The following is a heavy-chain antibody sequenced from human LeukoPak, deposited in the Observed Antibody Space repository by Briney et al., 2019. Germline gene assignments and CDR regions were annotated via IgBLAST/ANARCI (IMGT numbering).Heavy chain of an antibody. CDR2: ISGSGSTI. V-gene: IGHV3-48*03. J-gene: IGHJ4*02. Sequence: GGSLRLSCAASGFSFSSYEMNWVRQAPGKGLEWVSYISGSGSTIYYADSVKGRFTISRDNAKNSLHLQMNSLRAEDTAVYYCAGDLNGWYGRVDNWGQGTLVTVSS. D-gene: IGHD6-19*01. CDR3: AGDLNGWYGRVDN. CDR1: GFSFSSYE.